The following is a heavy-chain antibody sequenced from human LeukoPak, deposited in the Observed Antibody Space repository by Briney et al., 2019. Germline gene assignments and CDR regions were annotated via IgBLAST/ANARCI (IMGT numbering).Heavy chain of an antibody. CDR2: ISWNSGSI. D-gene: IGHD3-22*01. CDR3: AKGVHYYDSSGQTLYWYFDL. J-gene: IGHJ2*01. Sequence: GRSLRLSCAASGFTFDDYAMHWVRQAPGKGLEWVSGISWNSGSIGYADSVKGRFTISRDNAKSSLYLQMNSLRAEDTALYYCAKGVHYYDSSGQTLYWYFDLWGRGTLVTVSS. CDR1: GFTFDDYA. V-gene: IGHV3-9*01.